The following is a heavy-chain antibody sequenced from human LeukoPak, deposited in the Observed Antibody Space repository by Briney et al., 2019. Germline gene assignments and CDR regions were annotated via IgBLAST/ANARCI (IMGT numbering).Heavy chain of an antibody. CDR3: ARAGGSYTLDY. CDR2: IYYSGST. CDR1: GGSISSHY. D-gene: IGHD1-26*01. Sequence: SETLSLTCTVSGGSISSHYWSWIRQPPGKGLEWIGYIYYSGSTNCNPSLKSRVTISVDTSKNQFSLKLSSVTAADTAVYYCARAGGSYTLDYWGQGTLVTVSS. V-gene: IGHV4-59*11. J-gene: IGHJ4*02.